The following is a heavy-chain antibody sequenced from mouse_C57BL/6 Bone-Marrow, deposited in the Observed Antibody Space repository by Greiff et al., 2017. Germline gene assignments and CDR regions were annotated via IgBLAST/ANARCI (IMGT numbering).Heavy chain of an antibody. D-gene: IGHD1-1*01. CDR1: GYTFTSYW. CDR3: AREEAIYYYGSSYGYAMDY. J-gene: IGHJ4*01. CDR2: INPSNGGT. Sequence: QVQLQQPGTELVKPGASVKLSCKASGYTFTSYWMHWVKQRPGQGLEWIGNINPSNGGTNYNEKFKSKATLTVDKSSSTAYMQRSSLTSADSAVYYCAREEAIYYYGSSYGYAMDYWGQGTSVTVSS. V-gene: IGHV1-53*01.